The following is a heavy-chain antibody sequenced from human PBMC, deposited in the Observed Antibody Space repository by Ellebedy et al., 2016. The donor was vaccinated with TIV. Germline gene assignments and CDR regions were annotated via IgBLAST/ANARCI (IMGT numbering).Heavy chain of an antibody. Sequence: ASVKVSCKASGYTFTNYYMHWVRQAPGQGLEWMGIINPSGGSTSYAQKFQGRVTMTRDTSTSTVYMELRSLRSEDTAVYYCARGDTILYGMDVWGQGTTVTVSS. CDR2: INPSGGST. CDR3: ARGDTILYGMDV. V-gene: IGHV1-46*01. D-gene: IGHD3-9*01. J-gene: IGHJ6*02. CDR1: GYTFTNYY.